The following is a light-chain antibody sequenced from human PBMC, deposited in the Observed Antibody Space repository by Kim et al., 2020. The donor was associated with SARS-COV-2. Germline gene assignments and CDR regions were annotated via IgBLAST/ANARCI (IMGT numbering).Light chain of an antibody. V-gene: IGKV3-20*01. CDR1: QSVSRIY. J-gene: IGKJ2*02. CDR2: GTS. Sequence: DIVLTQSPDTLSLSPGEGATLSCRASQSVSRIYLAWYQQILGQAPRLLIYGTSSRATGIPDRFSGSGSGTDFTLTISRLEPEDFAVYYWQVYSNSLGTFGQGTKLEI. CDR3: QVYSNSLGT.